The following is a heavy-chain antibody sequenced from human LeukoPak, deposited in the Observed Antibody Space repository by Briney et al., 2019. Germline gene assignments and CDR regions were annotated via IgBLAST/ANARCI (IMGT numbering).Heavy chain of an antibody. CDR3: ARTIRGY. V-gene: IGHV3-7*01. D-gene: IGHD3-10*01. CDR2: IREDGSEK. Sequence: SGGSLRLSCAASGFTFSTYWMTWVRQAPGKGLEWVANIREDGSEKHYVDSVKGRFTISRDNAKNSLYLQMNSLRAEDTAVYYCARTIRGYWGQGTLVTVSS. CDR1: GFTFSTYW. J-gene: IGHJ4*02.